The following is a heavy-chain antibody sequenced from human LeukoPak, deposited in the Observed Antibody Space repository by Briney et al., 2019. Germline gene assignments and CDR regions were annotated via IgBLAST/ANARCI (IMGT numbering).Heavy chain of an antibody. J-gene: IGHJ4*02. CDR2: ISYDGSNK. Sequence: GRSLRLSCAASGFTFSSYAMHWVRQAPGKGLEWVAVISYDGSNKYYADSVKGRFTISRDNSKNTLYLQMNSLRAEDTAVYYCAGPQLLGEFRLDYWGQGTLVTVSS. D-gene: IGHD2-2*01. CDR3: AGPQLLGEFRLDY. V-gene: IGHV3-30*04. CDR1: GFTFSSYA.